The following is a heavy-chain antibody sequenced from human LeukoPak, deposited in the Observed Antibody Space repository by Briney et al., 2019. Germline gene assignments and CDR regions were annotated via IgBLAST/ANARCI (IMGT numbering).Heavy chain of an antibody. D-gene: IGHD2-2*01. CDR1: GYTFTSSD. Sequence: ASVKVSCKASGYTFTSSDINWVRQATGQGLEWMGWMNPNSGNTGYAQKFQGRVTMTRNTSISTAYMELSSLRSEDTAVYYCAREGGYCSSTSCYVLGYYYYYGMDVWGQGTTVTVSS. J-gene: IGHJ6*02. CDR2: MNPNSGNT. V-gene: IGHV1-8*01. CDR3: AREGGYCSSTSCYVLGYYYYYGMDV.